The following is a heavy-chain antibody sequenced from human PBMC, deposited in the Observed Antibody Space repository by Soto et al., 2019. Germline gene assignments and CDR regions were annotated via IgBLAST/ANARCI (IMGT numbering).Heavy chain of an antibody. CDR1: GYTFTSYY. CDR2: INPSGGST. J-gene: IGHJ4*02. CDR3: ERHPRGMAVTTNFDY. V-gene: IGHV1-46*01. Sequence: GASVKVSCKASGYTFTSYYMHWVRQAPGQGLEWMGIINPSGGSTSYAQKFQGRVTMTRDTSTSTAYMELSSLRSEDTAGYYCERHPRGMAVTTNFDYWGQGTLVTVPS. D-gene: IGHD4-4*01.